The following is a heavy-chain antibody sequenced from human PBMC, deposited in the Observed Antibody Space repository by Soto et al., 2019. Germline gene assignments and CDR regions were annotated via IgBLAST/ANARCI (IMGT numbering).Heavy chain of an antibody. CDR3: ARRIWIQSIGHDY. J-gene: IGHJ4*02. CDR2: IYPGGSDN. Sequence: PGESLKISCKGSGYSFTSYWIGRVRQMPGKGLEWMGIIYPGGSDNRYSPSFQGQVTISADKSISTAYLQWSSLKAADTAMYYCARRIWIQSIGHDYWGQGNQVTVSS. V-gene: IGHV5-51*01. CDR1: GYSFTSYW. D-gene: IGHD5-18*01.